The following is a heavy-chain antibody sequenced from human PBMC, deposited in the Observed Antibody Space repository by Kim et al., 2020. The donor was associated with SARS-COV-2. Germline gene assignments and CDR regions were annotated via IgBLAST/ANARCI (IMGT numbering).Heavy chain of an antibody. D-gene: IGHD3-10*01. Sequence: SDGSSTSHADSVKGRFTISRDNAKNTLYLQMNSLRAEDTAVYYCARGGDYWGQGTLVTVSS. J-gene: IGHJ4*02. CDR3: ARGGDY. V-gene: IGHV3-74*01. CDR2: SDGSST.